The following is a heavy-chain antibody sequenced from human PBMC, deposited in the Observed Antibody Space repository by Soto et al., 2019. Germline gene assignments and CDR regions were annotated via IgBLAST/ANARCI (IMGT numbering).Heavy chain of an antibody. CDR1: GGSISSGDYY. J-gene: IGHJ6*02. CDR2: IYYSGST. V-gene: IGHV4-30-4*01. CDR3: ASYSGSSDYYGMDV. D-gene: IGHD1-26*01. Sequence: PSATLSLTCTVSGGSISSGDYYWSWIRQPPGKGLEWIGYIYYSGSTYYNPSLKSRVTISVDTSKNQFSLKLSSVTAADTAVYYCASYSGSSDYYGMDVWGQGTTVTVSS.